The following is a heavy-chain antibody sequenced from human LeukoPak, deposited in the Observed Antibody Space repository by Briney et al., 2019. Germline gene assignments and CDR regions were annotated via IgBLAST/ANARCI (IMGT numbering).Heavy chain of an antibody. V-gene: IGHV3-21*01. CDR2: ISSSSSYI. J-gene: IGHJ4*02. CDR1: GFTFSSYS. Sequence: PGGSLRLSCAASGFTFSSYSMNWVRQAPGKGLEWVSSISSSSSYIYYADSVKGRFTISRDNAKNSLYLQMNSQRAEDTAVYYCARETPGGNFDYWGQGTLVTVSS. CDR3: ARETPGGNFDY. D-gene: IGHD3-16*01.